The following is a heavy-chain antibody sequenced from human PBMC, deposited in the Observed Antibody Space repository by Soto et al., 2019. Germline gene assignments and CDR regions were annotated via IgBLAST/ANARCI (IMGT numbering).Heavy chain of an antibody. CDR1: GGTFSSNA. Sequence: SVKVSCKASGGTFSSNAISWVRQAHGQGLEWMGGIIYIFGTTNYAQRFQGRVTITADESTSTVYMEMSSLRSEDTAVYYCARDNDYWGQGTLVTVSS. CDR3: ARDNDY. J-gene: IGHJ4*02. CDR2: IIYIFGTT. V-gene: IGHV1-69*13.